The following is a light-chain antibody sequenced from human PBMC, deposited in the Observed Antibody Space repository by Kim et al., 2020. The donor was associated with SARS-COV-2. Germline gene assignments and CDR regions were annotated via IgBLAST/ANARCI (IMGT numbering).Light chain of an antibody. CDR1: SSNIGSNT. V-gene: IGLV1-44*01. Sequence: QSVLTQPPSASGTPGQRVTISCSGSSSNIGSNTVNWYQQLPGTAPKLLIYSNNQRPSGVPDRFSGSKSGTSASLVISGLQSEDEAEYYCAAWDDSLNGVVFGGGTQLTVL. CDR3: AAWDDSLNGVV. CDR2: SNN. J-gene: IGLJ2*01.